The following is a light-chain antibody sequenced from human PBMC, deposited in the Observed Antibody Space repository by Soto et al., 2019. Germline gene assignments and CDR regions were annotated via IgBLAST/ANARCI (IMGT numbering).Light chain of an antibody. J-gene: IGLJ1*01. CDR2: DVS. Sequence: QSALTQPASVSGSPGQSITISCTGTSSDVGGYNYVSWYQQHPGKAPKLMIYDVSNRPSGVSNRFSGSKSGNTASLTISGLQAEDEAEYYCSSYTSSSTPGYVFGTGTKVTVL. V-gene: IGLV2-14*01. CDR1: SSDVGGYNY. CDR3: SSYTSSSTPGYV.